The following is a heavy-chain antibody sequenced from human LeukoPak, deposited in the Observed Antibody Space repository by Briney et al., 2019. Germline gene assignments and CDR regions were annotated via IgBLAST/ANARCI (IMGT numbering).Heavy chain of an antibody. J-gene: IGHJ4*02. V-gene: IGHV4-39*01. Sequence: SETLSLTCTVSGGSISSSSYYWGWIRQPPGKGLEWIGSIYYSGSTYYNPSLKSRVTISVDTSKNQFPLKLSSVTAADTAVYYCARHGPWKYYYDSSGWTLDYWGQGTLVTVSS. D-gene: IGHD3-22*01. CDR1: GGSISSSSYY. CDR3: ARHGPWKYYYDSSGWTLDY. CDR2: IYYSGST.